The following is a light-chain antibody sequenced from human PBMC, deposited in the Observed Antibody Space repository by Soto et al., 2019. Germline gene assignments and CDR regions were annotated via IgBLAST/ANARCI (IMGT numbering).Light chain of an antibody. CDR1: NIGSKH. Sequence: SYELTQPPSVSVDPGKTARITCGGINIGSKHVHWYQQKPGQAPVLVIYYDTDRPSGIPERFSGSNSGNTATLTISRVEAGDEADYYCHVWDSSRDHPLFGGGTKVTVL. CDR2: YDT. J-gene: IGLJ2*01. CDR3: HVWDSSRDHPL. V-gene: IGLV3-21*04.